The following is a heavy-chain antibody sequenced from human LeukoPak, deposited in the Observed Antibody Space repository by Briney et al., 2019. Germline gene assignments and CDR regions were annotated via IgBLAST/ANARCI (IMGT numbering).Heavy chain of an antibody. D-gene: IGHD5-24*01. CDR2: ISSSSSYI. CDR1: GFTFSSYS. V-gene: IGHV3-21*01. Sequence: GGSLRLSCAASGFTFSSYSTNWVRQAPGKGLEWVSSISSSSSYIYYADSVKGRFTISRDNAKNSLYLQMNSLRAEDTAVYYCARNGLRDGYNSFDYWGQGTLVTVSS. CDR3: ARNGLRDGYNSFDY. J-gene: IGHJ4*02.